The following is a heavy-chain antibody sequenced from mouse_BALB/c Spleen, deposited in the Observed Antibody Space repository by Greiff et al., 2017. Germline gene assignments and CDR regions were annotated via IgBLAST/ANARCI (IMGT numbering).Heavy chain of an antibody. J-gene: IGHJ4*01. CDR1: GYTFTSYY. D-gene: IGHD2-1*01. CDR2: INPSNGGT. CDR3: RRGVRGMDY. V-gene: IGHV1S81*02. Sequence: QVQLQQPGAELVKPGASVKLSCTASGYTFTSYYMYWVKQRPGQGLEWIGGINPSNGGTNFNEKFKSKATLTVDKSSSTADMQLSSLTSEDSAVYYWRRGVRGMDYGGQGTAVTVSS.